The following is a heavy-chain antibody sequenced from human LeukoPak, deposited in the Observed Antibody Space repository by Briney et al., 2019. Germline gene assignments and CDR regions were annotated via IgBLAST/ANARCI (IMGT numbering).Heavy chain of an antibody. J-gene: IGHJ6*04. CDR1: GFTFSSYN. CDR2: ISDSSTTI. D-gene: IGHD3-10*02. V-gene: IGHV3-48*04. Sequence: GGSLRLSCAASGFTFSSYNMNWVRQAPGKGLEWVSYISDSSTTIYYADSVKGRFTISRDNAKNSLYLQMNSLRAEDTAVYYCAELGITMIGGVWGKGTTVTISS. CDR3: AELGITMIGGV.